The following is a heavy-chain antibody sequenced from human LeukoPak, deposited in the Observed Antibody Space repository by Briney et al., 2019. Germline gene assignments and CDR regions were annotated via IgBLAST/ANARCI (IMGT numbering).Heavy chain of an antibody. V-gene: IGHV4-59*08. CDR2: IYYSGST. J-gene: IGHJ6*02. CDR1: GGSISSYY. D-gene: IGHD3-10*01. CDR3: AQSSGTPPYYYGMDV. Sequence: PSETLSLTCTASGGSISSYYWSWIRQPPGKGLEWIGYIYYSGSTNYNPSLKSRVTISVDTSKNQFSLKLSSVTAADTAVYYCAQSSGTPPYYYGMDVWGQGTTVTVSS.